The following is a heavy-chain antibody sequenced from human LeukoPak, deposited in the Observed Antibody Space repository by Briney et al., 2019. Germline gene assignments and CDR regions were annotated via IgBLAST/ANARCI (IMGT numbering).Heavy chain of an antibody. CDR2: INTYTRNP. V-gene: IGHV7-4-1*02. J-gene: IGHJ4*02. CDR1: GYRFTSYT. Sequence: ASVKVSCKASGYRFTSYTLNWVRQAPGQGLEWLGWINTYTRNPTYAQGFTGRCVFSLDTSASTAYLQISSLKAEDTAVYYCARGPIASPDYWGQGTLVTVSS. CDR3: ARGPIASPDY.